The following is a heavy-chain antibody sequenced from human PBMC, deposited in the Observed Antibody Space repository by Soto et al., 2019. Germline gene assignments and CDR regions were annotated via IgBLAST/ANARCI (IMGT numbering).Heavy chain of an antibody. CDR2: IYPGDSDT. CDR3: ARTAAAGKYYYGVDV. Sequence: GESLKISCQGSGYNFSNYWIGWVRQMPGKGLEWMGIIYPGDSDTRYSPSFQGQVTISADKSISTAYLQWSSLKASDTAIYYCARTAAAGKYYYGVDVWGQGTTVTVSS. CDR1: GYNFSNYW. J-gene: IGHJ6*02. D-gene: IGHD6-13*01. V-gene: IGHV5-51*01.